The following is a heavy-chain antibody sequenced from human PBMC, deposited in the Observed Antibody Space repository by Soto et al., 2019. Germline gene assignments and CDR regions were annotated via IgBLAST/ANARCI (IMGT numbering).Heavy chain of an antibody. Sequence: QVQLVESGGGVVQPGRSLRLSCAASGFTFSSYAMHWVRQAPGKGLEWVAVISYDGSNQYYADSVKGRFTISRDNSKNTLYRQMNSLSAEDTAVYYCARDSRYPENYYDSSGYYHPGAFDIWGQGTMVTVSS. V-gene: IGHV3-30-3*01. CDR3: ARDSRYPENYYDSSGYYHPGAFDI. D-gene: IGHD3-22*01. CDR2: ISYDGSNQ. J-gene: IGHJ3*02. CDR1: GFTFSSYA.